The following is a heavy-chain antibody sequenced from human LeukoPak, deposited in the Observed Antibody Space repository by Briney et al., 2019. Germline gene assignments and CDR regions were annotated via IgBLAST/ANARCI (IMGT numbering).Heavy chain of an antibody. D-gene: IGHD6-13*01. CDR1: GFTFSSYG. J-gene: IGHJ4*02. V-gene: IGHV3-30*02. CDR2: IRYDGGNK. CDR3: AKGHSSYFDY. Sequence: GGSLRLSCAASGFTFSSYGMHWVRQAPGKGLEWVAFIRYDGGNKYYADSVKGRFTISRDNSKNTLYLQMNSLRAEDTAVYYCAKGHSSYFDYWGQGTLVTVSS.